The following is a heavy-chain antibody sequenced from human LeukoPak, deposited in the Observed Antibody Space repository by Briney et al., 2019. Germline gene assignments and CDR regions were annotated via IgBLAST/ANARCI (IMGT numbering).Heavy chain of an antibody. Sequence: GGSLRLSCAASGFTFSGFSMSWVRQSPTKGLEWVANIKQDGSERYYVDSVKGRFTISRDNAKNTLSLQMNNLRVEDTAVYYCARAVVVVAATNYYGMDVWGQGTTVTVSS. CDR2: IKQDGSER. V-gene: IGHV3-7*01. J-gene: IGHJ6*02. CDR3: ARAVVVVAATNYYGMDV. CDR1: GFTFSGFS. D-gene: IGHD2-15*01.